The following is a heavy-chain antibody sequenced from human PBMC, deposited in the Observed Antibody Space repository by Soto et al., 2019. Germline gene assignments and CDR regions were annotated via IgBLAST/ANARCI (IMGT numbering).Heavy chain of an antibody. CDR2: TYYRSKWYN. D-gene: IGHD6-19*01. Sequence: QVQLQQSGPGLVKPSQTLSLTCAISGDSVSSNSAAWNWIRQSPSRGLEWLGRTYYRSKWYNDYALSVKSRIPTNPDTSKNQSTLQPYSVTAEATAGYYCARDRVRIAVVGTEGGYYYHGMDVWGQGTTFTVSS. CDR1: GDSVSSNSAA. CDR3: ARDRVRIAVVGTEGGYYYHGMDV. V-gene: IGHV6-1*01. J-gene: IGHJ6*02.